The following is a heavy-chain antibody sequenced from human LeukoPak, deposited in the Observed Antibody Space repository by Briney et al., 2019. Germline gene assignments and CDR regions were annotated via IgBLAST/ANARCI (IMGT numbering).Heavy chain of an antibody. J-gene: IGHJ3*02. V-gene: IGHV1-46*01. CDR3: ARDLQGHGSGSYYKSPGAFDI. CDR2: INPSGGST. Sequence: ASVKVSCKASGYTFTSYYMHWVRQAPGQGLEWMGIINPSGGSTSYAQKFQGRVTMTRDTSTSTVYMELSSLRSEDTAVYYCARDLQGHGSGSYYKSPGAFDIWGQGTMVTVSS. CDR1: GYTFTSYY. D-gene: IGHD3-10*01.